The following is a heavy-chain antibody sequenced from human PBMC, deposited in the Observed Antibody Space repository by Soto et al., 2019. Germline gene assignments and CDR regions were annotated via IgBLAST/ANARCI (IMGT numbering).Heavy chain of an antibody. CDR3: AKDIEPPGLFFDY. CDR1: GFTFRDYY. J-gene: IGHJ4*01. CDR2: ISISGNSI. Sequence: GGSLRLSCAASGFTFRDYYMSWIRQAPGKGLEWISYISISGNSIYYADSMKGRFTISRDDARNSLYLQMNSLRAEDTAVYYCAKDIEPPGLFFDYWGQGTLVTVSS. V-gene: IGHV3-11*01. D-gene: IGHD6-13*01.